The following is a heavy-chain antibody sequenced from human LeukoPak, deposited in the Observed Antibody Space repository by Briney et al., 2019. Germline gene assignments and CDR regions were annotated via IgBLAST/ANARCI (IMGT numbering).Heavy chain of an antibody. CDR3: VRAAAAGGYYMDV. J-gene: IGHJ6*03. Sequence: GGSLRLSCAASGFTFSSYWMSWVRQAPGKGLEWVANIKQDGSEKYYVDSVKGRFTISRDNAKNSLYLQMNSLRAEDTAVYYCVRAAAAGGYYMDVWGKGTTVTVSS. D-gene: IGHD6-13*01. CDR2: IKQDGSEK. CDR1: GFTFSSYW. V-gene: IGHV3-7*01.